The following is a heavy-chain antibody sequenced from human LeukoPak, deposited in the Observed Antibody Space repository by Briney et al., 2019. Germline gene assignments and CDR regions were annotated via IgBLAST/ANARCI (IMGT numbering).Heavy chain of an antibody. Sequence: SETLSLTCTXSXXSLXXXXXXXXXXXXXXXXXXXXIGSXYYSXSXYYXPSLXSXVTISVDTSKNQFSLKLSSVTAXDTAMYYCARHRGGATLADIWGQGTMVTVSS. CDR1: XXSLXXXXXX. V-gene: IGHV4-39*01. CDR3: ARHRGGATLADI. CDR2: XYYSXSX. D-gene: IGHD1-26*01. J-gene: IGHJ3*02.